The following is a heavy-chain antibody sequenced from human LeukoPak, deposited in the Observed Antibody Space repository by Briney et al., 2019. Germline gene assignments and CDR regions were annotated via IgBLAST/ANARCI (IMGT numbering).Heavy chain of an antibody. V-gene: IGHV1-18*01. J-gene: IGHJ3*02. CDR1: GYSFTIYG. CDR3: ARDQAVDGLPDALDM. Sequence: AAVKVSCKSSGYSFTIYGISWVRQAPGQGLEWMGWINSYNTNAIYAQKFQGRVTMTTDTSTSTAYMELRSLRSDDTAVYYCARDQAVDGLPDALDMWGQGSMVTVSS. CDR2: INSYNTNA. D-gene: IGHD6-19*01.